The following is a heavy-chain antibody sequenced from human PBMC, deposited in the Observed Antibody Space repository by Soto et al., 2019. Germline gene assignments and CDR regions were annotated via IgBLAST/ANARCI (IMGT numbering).Heavy chain of an antibody. D-gene: IGHD2-21*02. CDR2: ISYDGSNK. V-gene: IGHV3-30*03. CDR3: ARYIVVVTATYAFDI. J-gene: IGHJ3*02. CDR1: GFTFSSYG. Sequence: GGSLRLSCAASGFTFSSYGMHWVRQAPGKGLEWVAVISYDGSNKYYADSVKGRFTISRDNSKNTLYLQMNSLRAEDTAVYYCARYIVVVTATYAFDIWGQGTMVTVSS.